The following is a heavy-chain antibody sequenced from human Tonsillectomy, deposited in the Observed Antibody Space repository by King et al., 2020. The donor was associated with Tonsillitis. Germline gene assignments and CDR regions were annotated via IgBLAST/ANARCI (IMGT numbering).Heavy chain of an antibody. CDR1: GGSISSYY. J-gene: IGHJ4*02. Sequence: QLQESGPGLVMPSETLSLTCTVSGGSISSYYWSWIRQPPGKGLEWIGYIYYSGSTNYNPSLKSRVTISVDTSKNQFSLKLSSVTAADTAVYYCARGDSKPPLLPPRYWGQGTLVTVSS. CDR2: IYYSGST. V-gene: IGHV4-59*01. CDR3: ARGDSKPPLLPPRY. D-gene: IGHD3-22*01.